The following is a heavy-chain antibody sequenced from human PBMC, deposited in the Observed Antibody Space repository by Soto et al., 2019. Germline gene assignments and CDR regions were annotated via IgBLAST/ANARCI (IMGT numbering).Heavy chain of an antibody. CDR1: GDSISSGLYY. J-gene: IGHJ6*03. CDR2: IYSRGNT. D-gene: IGHD4-4*01. Sequence: SETLSLTCTVSGDSISSGLYYWTWIRQHPQKGLEWIGYIYSRGNTNYSPSLKSRVTIAVDTSQNQFSLKLSSVTAADTAVYYCARGPGGYSNYPYYYYYYMDVWGKGTTVTVSS. V-gene: IGHV4-31*03. CDR3: ARGPGGYSNYPYYYYYYMDV.